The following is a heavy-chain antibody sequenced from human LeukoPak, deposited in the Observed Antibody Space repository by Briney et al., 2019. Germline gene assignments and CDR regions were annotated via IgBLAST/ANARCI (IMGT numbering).Heavy chain of an antibody. CDR3: AKDHFADYGDYVGFFGY. CDR2: ISGSGGST. V-gene: IGHV3-23*01. D-gene: IGHD4-17*01. CDR1: GFTFSSYA. Sequence: TGASLRLSCAASGFTFSSYAMSWVRQAPGKGLEWVSAISGSGGSTYYADSVKGRFTISRDNSKNTLYLQMNSLRAEDTAVYYCAKDHFADYGDYVGFFGYWGQGTLVTVSS. J-gene: IGHJ4*02.